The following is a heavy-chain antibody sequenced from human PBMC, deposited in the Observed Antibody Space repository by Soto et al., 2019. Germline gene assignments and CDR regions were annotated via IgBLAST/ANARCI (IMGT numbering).Heavy chain of an antibody. V-gene: IGHV3-23*01. CDR3: AKNQDWNRPDPGAFDF. CDR1: GFSFGDYG. Sequence: EVQLSQSGGGLVQRGGSLRLSYEGSGFSFGDYGINWVRQAPGKGLEWVSGISGSGNQIDYSDSVEGRFTISRDNSKNTVFLQMIGLSAGDTAVYFCAKNQDWNRPDPGAFDFWGQGTTVTVSS. D-gene: IGHD1-1*01. J-gene: IGHJ3*01. CDR2: ISGSGNQI.